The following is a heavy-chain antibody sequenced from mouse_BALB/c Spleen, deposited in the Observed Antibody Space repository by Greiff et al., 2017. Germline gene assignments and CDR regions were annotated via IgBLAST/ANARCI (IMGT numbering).Heavy chain of an antibody. CDR1: GYTFTSYW. CDR2: INPSTGYT. J-gene: IGHJ3*01. D-gene: IGHD2-3*01. Sequence: QVHVKQSGAELAKPGASVKMSCKASGYTFTSYWMHWVKQRPGQGLEWIGYINPSTGYTEYNQKFKDKATLTADKSSSTAYMQLSSLTSEDSAVYYCARGGYYSFAYLGQGTLVTVSA. V-gene: IGHV1-7*01. CDR3: ARGGYYSFAY.